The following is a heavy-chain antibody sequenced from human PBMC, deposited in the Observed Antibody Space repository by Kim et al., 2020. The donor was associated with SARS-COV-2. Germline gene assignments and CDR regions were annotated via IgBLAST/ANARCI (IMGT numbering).Heavy chain of an antibody. CDR3: TTYNYDFWSGYYLSWFDP. J-gene: IGHJ5*02. CDR2: IKSKTDGGTT. D-gene: IGHD3-3*01. CDR1: GFTFSNAW. V-gene: IGHV3-15*01. Sequence: GSLRLSCAASGFTFSNAWMSWVRQAPGKGLEWVGRIKSKTDGGTTDYAAPVKGRFTISRDDSKNTLYLQMNSLKTEDTAVYYCTTYNYDFWSGYYLSWFDPWGQGTLVTVSS.